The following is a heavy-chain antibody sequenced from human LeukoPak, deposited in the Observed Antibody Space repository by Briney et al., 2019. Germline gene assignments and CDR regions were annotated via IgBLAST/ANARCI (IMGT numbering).Heavy chain of an antibody. Sequence: TGGSLRLSCAASGFTFSSYGMHWVRQAPGKGLEWVAVISYDGSNKYYADSVKGRFTISRDNSKNTLYLQMNSLRAEDTAVYYCAKVSGDDRPGYYFDYWGQGTLATVSS. CDR1: GFTFSSYG. D-gene: IGHD2-21*02. J-gene: IGHJ4*02. V-gene: IGHV3-30*18. CDR2: ISYDGSNK. CDR3: AKVSGDDRPGYYFDY.